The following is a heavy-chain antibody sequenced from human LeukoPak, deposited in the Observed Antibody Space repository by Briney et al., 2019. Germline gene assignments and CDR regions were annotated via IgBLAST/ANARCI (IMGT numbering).Heavy chain of an antibody. Sequence: ASVKVSCKASGYTFTGYYMHWVRQAPGHGLEWMGWINPNSGGTNYAQKFQGRVTMTRDTSISTAYMELSRLRSDDTAVYYCARDPTSRDYLDYWGQGTLVTVSS. CDR1: GYTFTGYY. CDR2: INPNSGGT. V-gene: IGHV1-2*02. J-gene: IGHJ4*02. CDR3: ARDPTSRDYLDY. D-gene: IGHD2-2*01.